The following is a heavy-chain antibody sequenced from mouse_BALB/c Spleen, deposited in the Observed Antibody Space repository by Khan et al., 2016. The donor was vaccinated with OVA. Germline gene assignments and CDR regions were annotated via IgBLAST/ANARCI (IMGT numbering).Heavy chain of an antibody. V-gene: IGHV1-4*01. Sequence: QVQLQQSGAELARPGASVKMSCKASGYTFTTYTIHWVKQRPGQGLEWIGYIIPSNDYTNYNQKFKDRATLTADKSSSTAYMQLSSLTSEDSAVYYCVREGAYYRSDGWFAYWGKGTLVTVSA. CDR2: IIPSNDYT. CDR3: VREGAYYRSDGWFAY. D-gene: IGHD2-14*01. CDR1: GYTFTTYT. J-gene: IGHJ3*01.